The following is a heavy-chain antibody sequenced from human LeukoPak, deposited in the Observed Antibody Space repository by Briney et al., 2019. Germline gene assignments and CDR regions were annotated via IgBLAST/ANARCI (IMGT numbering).Heavy chain of an antibody. J-gene: IGHJ6*03. CDR3: AKEGSQAYYYYMDV. CDR2: IRYDGSNK. Sequence: GGSLRLSCAASGFTFSSYGMHWVPQAPGKGLEWVAFIRYDGSNKYYADSVKGRFTISRDNSKNTLYLQMNSLRAEDTAVYYCAKEGSQAYYYYMDVWGKGTTVTVSS. CDR1: GFTFSSYG. D-gene: IGHD2-15*01. V-gene: IGHV3-30*02.